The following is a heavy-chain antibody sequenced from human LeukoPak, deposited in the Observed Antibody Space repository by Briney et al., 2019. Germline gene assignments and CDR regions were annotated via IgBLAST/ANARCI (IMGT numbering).Heavy chain of an antibody. V-gene: IGHV1-24*01. D-gene: IGHD3-3*01. CDR1: GYTFTGYY. CDR2: FDPEDGET. CDR3: ATLRFLEWFRDDY. Sequence: ASVKVSCKASGYTFTGYYMHWVRQAPGQGLEWMGGFDPEDGETIYAQKFQGRVTMTEDTSTDTAYMELSSLRSEDTAVYYCATLRFLEWFRDDYWGQGTLVTVSS. J-gene: IGHJ4*02.